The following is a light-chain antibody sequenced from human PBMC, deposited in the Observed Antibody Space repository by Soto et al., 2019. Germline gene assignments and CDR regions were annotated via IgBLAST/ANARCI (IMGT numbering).Light chain of an antibody. CDR3: CSYAGSSTYV. Sequence: SVLTQPASVSGSPGQAITLSCTGTSSYVGSYDLVSWYQQHPGKAPKLMTYEVTKRPSGVSNRFSGSKSGNTASLTISGLQAENEADYYCCSYAGSSTYVFGTGTKVTVL. CDR1: SSYVGSYDL. V-gene: IGLV2-23*02. CDR2: EVT. J-gene: IGLJ1*01.